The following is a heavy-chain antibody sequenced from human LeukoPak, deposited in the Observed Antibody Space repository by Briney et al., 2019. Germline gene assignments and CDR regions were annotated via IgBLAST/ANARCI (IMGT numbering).Heavy chain of an antibody. D-gene: IGHD3-10*01. Sequence: PSETLSLTCTVSGGSISSYYWSWIRQPPGKGLEWIGFIYYTGSTNYNPSLKSRVTISVDTSKDQFSLKLSSVTAADTAVCYCARVKVGRAHYYGSGSAGGIYYFDYWGQGTLVTVSS. J-gene: IGHJ4*02. CDR1: GGSISSYY. CDR3: ARVKVGRAHYYGSGSAGGIYYFDY. CDR2: IYYTGST. V-gene: IGHV4-59*01.